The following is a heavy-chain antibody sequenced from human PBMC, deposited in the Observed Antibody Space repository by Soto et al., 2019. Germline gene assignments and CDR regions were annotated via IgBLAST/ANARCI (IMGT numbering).Heavy chain of an antibody. CDR1: GGSISSYY. CDR2: IYYSGST. CDR3: ARRYGASFDY. J-gene: IGHJ4*02. D-gene: IGHD4-17*01. Sequence: QVQLQESGPGLVKPSETLSLTCTVSGGSISSYYWSWIRQPPGKGLEWIGYIYYSGSTNYNPSLKSRVTKPVDTSKNQFSLKLSSVTAADTAVYYGARRYGASFDYWGQGTLVTVSS. V-gene: IGHV4-59*01.